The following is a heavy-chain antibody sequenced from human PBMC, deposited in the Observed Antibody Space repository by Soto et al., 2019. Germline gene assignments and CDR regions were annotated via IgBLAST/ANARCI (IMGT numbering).Heavy chain of an antibody. CDR2: IYSGGST. D-gene: IGHD6-19*01. CDR3: ARDSPPGSSGWYARYYGMDV. Sequence: GGSLRLSCAASGFTVSSNYMSWVRQAPGKGLEWVSVIYSGGSTYYADSVKGRFTISRDNSKNTLYLQMNSLRAEDTAVYYCARDSPPGSSGWYARYYGMDVWGQGTTVTVSS. CDR1: GFTVSSNY. V-gene: IGHV3-53*01. J-gene: IGHJ6*02.